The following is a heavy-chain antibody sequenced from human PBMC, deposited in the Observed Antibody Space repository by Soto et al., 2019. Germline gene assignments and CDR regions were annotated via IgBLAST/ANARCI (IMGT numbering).Heavy chain of an antibody. CDR2: IWNHGRED. D-gene: IGHD6-19*01. V-gene: IGHV3-33*01. CDR3: VRGPWLVGDVTSFDY. Sequence: QVHLVESGGGVVQPGRSLRLSCAASGFTFSTYGMHWVRQAPGKGLEWVALIWNHGREDSYADSVKGRFTISRDNSKNTLWLQMNSLRADDTAVCYCVRGPWLVGDVTSFDYWGQGSLVTVSS. CDR1: GFTFSTYG. J-gene: IGHJ4*02.